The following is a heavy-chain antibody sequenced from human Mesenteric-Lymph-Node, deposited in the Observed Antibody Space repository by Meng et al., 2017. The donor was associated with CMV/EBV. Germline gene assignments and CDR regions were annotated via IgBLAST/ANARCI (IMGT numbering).Heavy chain of an antibody. J-gene: IGHJ4*02. D-gene: IGHD3-3*01. CDR1: GFGFSSYV. V-gene: IGHV3-30*04. CDR2: ISYDGSNK. CDR3: ARDRPRITIFGAVDY. Sequence: GESLKISCAASGFGFSSYVMHWVRQAPGKGLECVAVISYDGSNKYYADSVKGRFTISRDNSKNTLYLQMNSLRAEDTAVYYCARDRPRITIFGAVDYWGQGTLVTVSS.